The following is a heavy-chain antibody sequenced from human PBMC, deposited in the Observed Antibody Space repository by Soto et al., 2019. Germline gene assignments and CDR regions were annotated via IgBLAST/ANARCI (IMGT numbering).Heavy chain of an antibody. CDR3: ARDRDCISTSCYENWFDP. J-gene: IGHJ5*02. CDR2: IIPIFGTA. CDR1: GGTFSSYA. D-gene: IGHD2-2*01. V-gene: IGHV1-69*13. Sequence: SVKVSCKASGGTFSSYAISWVRQAPGQGLEWMGGIIPIFGTANYAQKFQGRVTITADESTSTVYMELSSLRSEDTAVYYCARDRDCISTSCYENWFDPWGQGTLVTVSS.